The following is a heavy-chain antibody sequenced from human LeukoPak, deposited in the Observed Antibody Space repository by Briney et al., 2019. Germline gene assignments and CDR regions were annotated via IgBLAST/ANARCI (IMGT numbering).Heavy chain of an antibody. Sequence: ASVKVSCKAPGHTFTGYYMHWVRQAPGQGLEWMGRINPNSGGTNYAQKFQGRVTMTRDTSISTVYMELSRLRSDDTATYYCARGEYVISGYRNDAFDIWGQGTMVTVSS. V-gene: IGHV1-2*02. CDR2: INPNSGGT. D-gene: IGHD3-22*01. CDR3: ARGEYVISGYRNDAFDI. J-gene: IGHJ3*02. CDR1: GHTFTGYY.